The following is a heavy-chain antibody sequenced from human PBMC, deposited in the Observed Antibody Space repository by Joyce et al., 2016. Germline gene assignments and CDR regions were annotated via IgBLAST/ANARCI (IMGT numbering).Heavy chain of an antibody. CDR1: GFTFSTYW. D-gene: IGHD5-12*01. CDR2: IKEDGSEK. V-gene: IGHV3-7*01. J-gene: IGHJ4*02. CDR3: VMVATDY. Sequence: GSLRLSCAASGFTFSTYWMSWVRQAPGKGLEWVANIKEDGSEKYYVDSMKGRFTISRDNAKNSLYLQMNSLRAEDTAVYYCVMVATDYWGQGTLVTVSS.